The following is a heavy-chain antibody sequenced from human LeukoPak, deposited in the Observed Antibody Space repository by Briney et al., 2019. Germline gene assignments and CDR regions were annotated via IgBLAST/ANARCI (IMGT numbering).Heavy chain of an antibody. Sequence: GRSLRLSCAASGFTFSSYGMHWVRQAPGKGLEWVAVISYDGSNKYYADSVKGRFTISRDNSKNMLYLQMNSLRAEDTAVYYCAKAGAYDSSGYYSDYWGQGTLVTVSS. D-gene: IGHD3-22*01. CDR3: AKAGAYDSSGYYSDY. J-gene: IGHJ4*02. V-gene: IGHV3-30*18. CDR2: ISYDGSNK. CDR1: GFTFSSYG.